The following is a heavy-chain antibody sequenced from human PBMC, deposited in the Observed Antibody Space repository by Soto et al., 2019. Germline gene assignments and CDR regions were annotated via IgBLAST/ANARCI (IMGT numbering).Heavy chain of an antibody. CDR2: IYYSGST. V-gene: IGHV4-59*08. CDR3: ARPAGYSSSWYVV. D-gene: IGHD6-13*01. CDR1: GGSISSYY. J-gene: IGHJ4*02. Sequence: SETLSLTCTVSGGSISSYYWSWIRQPPGKGLEWIGYIYYSGSTNYNPSLKSRVTISVDTSKNQFSLKLSSVTAADTAVYYCARPAGYSSSWYVVWGQGTPVTVSS.